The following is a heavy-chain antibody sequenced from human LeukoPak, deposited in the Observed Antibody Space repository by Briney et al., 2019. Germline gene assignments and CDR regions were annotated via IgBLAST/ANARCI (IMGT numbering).Heavy chain of an antibody. CDR1: GYTFTSYG. CDR3: ARDHLSTKYYFDY. CDR2: ISAYNGNT. D-gene: IGHD2/OR15-2a*01. J-gene: IGHJ4*02. Sequence: AASVKVSFKASGYTFTSYGMSWVRQAPGQGIEWMGWISAYNGNTNYAQKLQGRVTMTTDTSTSTDYMELRSLRSDDTAVYYCARDHLSTKYYFDYWGQDTLDRVSS. V-gene: IGHV1-18*01.